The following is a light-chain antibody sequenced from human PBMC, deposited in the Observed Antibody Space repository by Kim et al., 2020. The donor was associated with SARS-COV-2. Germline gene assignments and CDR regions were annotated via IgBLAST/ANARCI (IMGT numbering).Light chain of an antibody. J-gene: IGLJ2*01. Sequence: NFMLTQPHSVSESPGNTVTISCTRTSGNIADNYVQWYQQRPGSAPTIVIYEDTERPSGVPDRFSGSIDASSSSASLTISGLKTEDEADYDCQSYDISNVIFGGGTQLTVL. CDR3: QSYDISNVI. CDR1: SGNIADNY. CDR2: EDT. V-gene: IGLV6-57*04.